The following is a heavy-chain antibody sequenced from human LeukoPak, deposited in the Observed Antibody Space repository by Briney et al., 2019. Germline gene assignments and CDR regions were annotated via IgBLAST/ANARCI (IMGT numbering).Heavy chain of an antibody. CDR1: GFTFSSSA. CDR2: ISNNGGYT. CDR3: ARDGFGTGSN. V-gene: IGHV3-23*01. J-gene: IGHJ4*02. Sequence: PGGSLRLSCAASGFTFSSSAMSWVRQAPGKGLEWVSAISNNGGYTYYADSVQGRFTISRDNSKSTLCLQMNTLRADDTAVYYCARDGFGTGSNWGQGTLVTVSS. D-gene: IGHD3-16*01.